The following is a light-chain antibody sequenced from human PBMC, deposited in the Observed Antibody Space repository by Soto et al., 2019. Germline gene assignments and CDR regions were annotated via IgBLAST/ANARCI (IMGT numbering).Light chain of an antibody. V-gene: IGKV1-39*01. CDR2: AAS. J-gene: IGKJ2*01. Sequence: DIQMTQSPSSLSASVGDSVTITCRASQNIFSFLGWYQHKPGKAPELLIYAASSLRSGVPSRFSGRGSGTDFALTISNLQPEDSATFDCQQSYSVPHTFGQGTKLEI. CDR3: QQSYSVPHT. CDR1: QNIFSF.